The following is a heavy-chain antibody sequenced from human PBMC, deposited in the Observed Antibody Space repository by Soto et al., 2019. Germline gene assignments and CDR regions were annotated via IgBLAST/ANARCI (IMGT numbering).Heavy chain of an antibody. D-gene: IGHD5-12*01. V-gene: IGHV3-23*01. J-gene: IGHJ3*02. CDR1: GFTFSNYA. Sequence: GGSLRLSCAASGFTFSNYAMNWVRQAPGRGLEWVSGISGSGGSTYYADSVKGRFTISRDNSKNTLYLQMNCLRAEDTAVYYCAKDRGRSGYDFGAFDIWGQGTMVTVSS. CDR3: AKDRGRSGYDFGAFDI. CDR2: ISGSGGST.